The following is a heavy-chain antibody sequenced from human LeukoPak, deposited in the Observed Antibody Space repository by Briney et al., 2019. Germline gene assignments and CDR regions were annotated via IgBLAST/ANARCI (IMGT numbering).Heavy chain of an antibody. Sequence: PGGSLRLSCAAYGFTFNSYAMAWVRQAPEKGLEWVSSITDSGVSTYYADSVKGRFTISRDNSKNTLYLQMNSLRAEDTAVYYCAKGLRGNYDYWGQGTLVTVSS. CDR3: AKGLRGNYDY. CDR2: ITDSGVST. V-gene: IGHV3-23*01. CDR1: GFTFNSYA. D-gene: IGHD1-26*01. J-gene: IGHJ4*02.